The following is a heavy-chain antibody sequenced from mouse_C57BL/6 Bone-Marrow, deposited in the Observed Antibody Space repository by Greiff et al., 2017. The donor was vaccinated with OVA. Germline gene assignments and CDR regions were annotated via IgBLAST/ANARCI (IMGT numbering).Heavy chain of an antibody. V-gene: IGHV14-2*01. CDR1: GFNIKDYY. D-gene: IGHD2-1*01. CDR2: IDPEDGET. J-gene: IGHJ2*01. Sequence: VQLQQSGAELVKPGASVTLSCTASGFNIKDYYMHWVKQRTEQGLEWIGRIDPEDGETKYDPKFQGKATITADTSSNTAYLQLSSLTSADTAVEYCVSIYYGTYDYWGQGTTLTVSS. CDR3: VSIYYGTYDY.